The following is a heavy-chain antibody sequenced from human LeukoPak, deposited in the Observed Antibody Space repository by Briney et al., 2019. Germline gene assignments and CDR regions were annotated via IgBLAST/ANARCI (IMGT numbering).Heavy chain of an antibody. Sequence: GGSLRLSRAASGFTFSSYAMSWVRQAPGKGLEWVSAISGSGGSTYYADSVKGRFTISRDNSKNTLYLQMNSLRAEDTAVYYCAKVVSSYYYDSSGYYFDYWGQGTLVTVSS. CDR2: ISGSGGST. J-gene: IGHJ4*02. CDR3: AKVVSSYYYDSSGYYFDY. CDR1: GFTFSSYA. V-gene: IGHV3-23*01. D-gene: IGHD3-22*01.